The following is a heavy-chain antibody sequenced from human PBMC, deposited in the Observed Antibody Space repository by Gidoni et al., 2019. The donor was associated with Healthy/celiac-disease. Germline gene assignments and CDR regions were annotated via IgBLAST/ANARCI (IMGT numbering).Heavy chain of an antibody. Sequence: QVQLVQSGAEVKKPGSSVKVSCKASGGTFSSYAISWVRPAPGQGLEWMGGIIPIFGTANYAQKFQGRVTITADESTSTAYMELSSLRSEDTAVYYCARVGLIVVPAAKPRGVYYYGMDVWGQGTTVTVSS. CDR3: ARVGLIVVPAAKPRGVYYYGMDV. CDR2: IIPIFGTA. V-gene: IGHV1-69*01. J-gene: IGHJ6*02. CDR1: GGTFSSYA. D-gene: IGHD2-2*02.